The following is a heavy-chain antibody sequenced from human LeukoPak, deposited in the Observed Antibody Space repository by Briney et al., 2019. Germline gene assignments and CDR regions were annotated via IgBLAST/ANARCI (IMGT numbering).Heavy chain of an antibody. V-gene: IGHV4-59*01. CDR3: AREGIVGATGFDY. J-gene: IGHJ4*02. Sequence: PSETLSLTCTVSGGSISSYYWSWIRQPPGKGLEWIGYIYYSGSTNYNPSLKSRVTISVDTSKSQFSLKLSSVTAADTAVYYCAREGIVGATGFDYWGQGTLVTVSS. D-gene: IGHD1-26*01. CDR1: GGSISSYY. CDR2: IYYSGST.